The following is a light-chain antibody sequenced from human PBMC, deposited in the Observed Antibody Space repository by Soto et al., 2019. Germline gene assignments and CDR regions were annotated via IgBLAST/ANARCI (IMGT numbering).Light chain of an antibody. V-gene: IGKV1-33*01. J-gene: IGKJ1*01. CDR3: QQYDNLPWT. CDR1: QDISNY. Sequence: DIQMTHSLSSLSASKRDRVTITCQASQDISNYLNWYQQKAGKAPKLLIYDASNLETGVPSRFSGSGSGTDFTFTISSLQPEDIARYYCQQYDNLPWTFGQGTKVDIK. CDR2: DAS.